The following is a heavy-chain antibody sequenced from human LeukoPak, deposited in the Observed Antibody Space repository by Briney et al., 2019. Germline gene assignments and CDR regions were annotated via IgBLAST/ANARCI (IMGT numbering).Heavy chain of an antibody. CDR3: ARGMRYSSGSYGMDV. Sequence: GASVKVSCKASGHTFTTYAMNWVRQVPGQGLEWMGWINTNTGNPTYAQGFTGRFVFSLDTSVSTAYLQISSLKTEDTAVYSCARGMRYSSGSYGMDVWGQGTTVTVSS. CDR2: INTNTGNP. D-gene: IGHD6-19*01. CDR1: GHTFTTYA. J-gene: IGHJ6*02. V-gene: IGHV7-4-1*02.